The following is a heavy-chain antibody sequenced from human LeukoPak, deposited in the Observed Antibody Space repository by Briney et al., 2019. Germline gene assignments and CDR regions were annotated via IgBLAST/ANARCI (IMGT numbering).Heavy chain of an antibody. CDR3: ATVAMYSSGWPLKYYFDY. CDR2: FDPEDGET. V-gene: IGHV1-24*01. Sequence: ASVKVSCKVSGYTLTELSMHWVRQAPGKGLEWMGGFDPEDGETIYAQKFQGRVTMTEDTSTDTAYMELSSLRSEDTAVYYCATVAMYSSGWPLKYYFDYWGQGTLVTVSS. CDR1: GYTLTELS. J-gene: IGHJ4*02. D-gene: IGHD6-19*01.